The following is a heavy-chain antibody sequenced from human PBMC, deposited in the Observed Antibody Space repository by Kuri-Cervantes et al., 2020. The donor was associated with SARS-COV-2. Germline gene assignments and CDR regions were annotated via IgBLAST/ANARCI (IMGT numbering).Heavy chain of an antibody. Sequence: GGSLRLSCAASGFTFSSYEMNWVRQAPGKGLEWVANIKQDGSEKYYVDSVKGRFTISRDNAKNSLYLQMNSLRAEDTAVYYCARCEATIRGWFDPWGQGTLVTVSS. CDR2: IKQDGSEK. CDR1: GFTFSSYE. CDR3: ARCEATIRGWFDP. J-gene: IGHJ5*02. V-gene: IGHV3-7*01. D-gene: IGHD5-12*01.